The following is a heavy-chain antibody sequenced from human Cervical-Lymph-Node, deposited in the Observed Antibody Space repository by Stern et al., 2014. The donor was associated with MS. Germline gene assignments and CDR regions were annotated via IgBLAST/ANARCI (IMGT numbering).Heavy chain of an antibody. V-gene: IGHV3-21*01. Sequence: EVQLVQSGGGLVKPGGSLRLSCAASGFTFSSYSMNWVRQAPGKGLEWVSSIRSGSTYMNYADTGRGRFTAPKNKTKNSKYLQMSSLRAEDTAVYYCARELDPLDYWGHGTLVTVSS. CDR3: ARELDPLDY. CDR1: GFTFSSYS. J-gene: IGHJ4*01. CDR2: IRSGSTYM.